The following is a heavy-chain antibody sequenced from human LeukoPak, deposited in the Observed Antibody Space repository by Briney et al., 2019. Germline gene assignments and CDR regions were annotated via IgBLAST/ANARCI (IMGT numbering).Heavy chain of an antibody. D-gene: IGHD4-11*01. J-gene: IGHJ6*03. V-gene: IGHV4-34*01. CDR2: VNHEGDS. CDR1: GVSLRGYY. CDR3: ARDSNYVSDYYFDV. Sequence: PSETLSLTCAVYGVSLRGYYWSWIRQSPEKGLEWIGEVNHEGDSIYSPSLKSRLTVSVDMSKNQFSLNLRSVTAADTAVYFCARDSNYVSDYYFDVWGKGTTVIVSS.